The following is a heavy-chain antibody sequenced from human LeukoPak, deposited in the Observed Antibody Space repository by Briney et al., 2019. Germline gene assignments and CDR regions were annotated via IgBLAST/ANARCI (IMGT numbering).Heavy chain of an antibody. CDR1: GFTFSSYA. V-gene: IGHV3-23*01. Sequence: PGGSLRLSCAASGFTFSSYAMSWVRQAPGKGLEWVPAISGSGGSTYYADSVKGRFTISRDNSKNTLYLQMNSLRAEDTAVYYCAKQHIVVVTADIDYWGQGTLVTVSS. CDR3: AKQHIVVVTADIDY. CDR2: ISGSGGST. J-gene: IGHJ4*02. D-gene: IGHD2-21*02.